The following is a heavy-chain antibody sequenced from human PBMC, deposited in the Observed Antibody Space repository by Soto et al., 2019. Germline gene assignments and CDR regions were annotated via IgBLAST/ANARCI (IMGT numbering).Heavy chain of an antibody. CDR3: ARGEGVAARSRWLDP. Sequence: QVQLQESGPGLVKPSQTLSLTCTVSGGSISSGGFYWSWIRQHPGRGLEWIGYIFDSGSIYYNPSLKSRLSISIDTSKNQFSVRVDSVTAADTAVYYCARGEGVAARSRWLDPWGPGTLVTVSS. CDR1: GGSISSGGFY. D-gene: IGHD2-15*01. CDR2: IFDSGSI. J-gene: IGHJ5*02. V-gene: IGHV4-31*03.